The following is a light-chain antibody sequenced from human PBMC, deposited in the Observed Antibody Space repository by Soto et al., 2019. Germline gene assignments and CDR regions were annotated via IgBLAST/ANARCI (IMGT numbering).Light chain of an antibody. J-gene: IGKJ5*01. Sequence: EIVMTQSPATLPVSPGERATLSCRASQSVSSNLAWYQQKPGQAPRLLIYGASTRATGIPARFSGSGSGTEFTLTISSLQAEDFTVYYCQQYNNWPPITFGQGTRLEIK. CDR2: GAS. CDR3: QQYNNWPPIT. V-gene: IGKV3-15*01. CDR1: QSVSSN.